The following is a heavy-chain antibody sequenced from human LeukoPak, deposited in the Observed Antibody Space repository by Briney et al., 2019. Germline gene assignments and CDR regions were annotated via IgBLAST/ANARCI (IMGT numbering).Heavy chain of an antibody. CDR3: ARYCSGGSCYFDL. CDR2: IYTSGST. V-gene: IGHV4-61*02. J-gene: IGHJ5*02. CDR1: GGSISSGSYY. Sequence: SETLSLTCTVSGGSISSGSYYWSWIRQPAGKGLEWIGRIYTSGSTNYDPSLKSRVTISVDTSKNQFSLKLSSVTAADTAVYYCARYCSGGSCYFDLWGQGTLVTVSS. D-gene: IGHD2-15*01.